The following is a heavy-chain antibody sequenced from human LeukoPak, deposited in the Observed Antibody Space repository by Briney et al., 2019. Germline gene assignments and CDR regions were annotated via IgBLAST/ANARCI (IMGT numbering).Heavy chain of an antibody. CDR3: ARDFDSSGYNGY. CDR1: GYTFTGYY. CDR2: INPNSGGT. J-gene: IGHJ4*02. D-gene: IGHD3-22*01. Sequence: ASVKVSCKASGYTFTGYYMHWVRQAPGQGLEWMGWINPNSGGTNYAQKFQDRVTMTRDTSISTAYMELSRLRSDDTAVYYCARDFDSSGYNGYWGQGTLVTVSS. V-gene: IGHV1-2*02.